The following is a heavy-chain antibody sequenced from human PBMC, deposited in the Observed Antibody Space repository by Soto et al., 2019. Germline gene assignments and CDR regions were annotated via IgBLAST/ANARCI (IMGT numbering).Heavy chain of an antibody. CDR1: GDSIISSDFY. CDR2: IFYLGSS. Sequence: SDTLSLTCTVSGDSIISSDFYWGWVRQPPGKGLEWIGSIFYLGSSYYNPSLKSQVTMSVDTSKNQFSLRLRSVTAADTALYFCARHSLALRKNNWFDPWGQGIMVTVSS. CDR3: ARHSLALRKNNWFDP. D-gene: IGHD3-3*02. V-gene: IGHV4-39*01. J-gene: IGHJ5*02.